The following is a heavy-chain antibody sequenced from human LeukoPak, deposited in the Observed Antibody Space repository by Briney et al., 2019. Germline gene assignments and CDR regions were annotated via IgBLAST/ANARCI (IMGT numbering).Heavy chain of an antibody. CDR3: ARVDNTMIALYYFDY. J-gene: IGHJ4*02. D-gene: IGHD3-22*01. CDR1: GYIFTDHY. Sequence: GASVKVSCRASGYIFTDHYMHWVRQAPGQGLEWMGRINPDSGGTSYAQKFRGRVTMTSDTSISTTYMELSSLRSDDTAVYYCARVDNTMIALYYFDYWGQGTLVTVSS. CDR2: INPDSGGT. V-gene: IGHV1-2*06.